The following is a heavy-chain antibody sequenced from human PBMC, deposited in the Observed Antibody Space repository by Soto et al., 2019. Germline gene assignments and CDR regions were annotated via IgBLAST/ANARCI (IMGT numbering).Heavy chain of an antibody. V-gene: IGHV3-48*02. CDR1: GFTFSSYS. D-gene: IGHD5-18*01. CDR3: AKVGDTDMSY. Sequence: PVWSLRLSCAASGFTFSSYSMNWVRQAPGKGLEWVSYITSSSSTMYYVDSVKGRFTISRDNAKNSLYLQMNSLRDEDTAVYYCAKVGDTDMSYWGQGTL. J-gene: IGHJ4*02. CDR2: ITSSSSTM.